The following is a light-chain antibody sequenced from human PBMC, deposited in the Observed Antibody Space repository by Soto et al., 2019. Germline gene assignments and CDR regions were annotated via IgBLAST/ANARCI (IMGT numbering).Light chain of an antibody. Sequence: VVLTQSPATLSLWPGETAILSCGASQSISSSLSWYQQKPGQAPRLLIYDASSRAPGIPTRFSGSGSGTDFPLPNSRLEPEDFSLYYCQQRSSWITFGQGTRLEIE. V-gene: IGKV3-11*01. CDR1: QSISSS. CDR2: DAS. J-gene: IGKJ5*01. CDR3: QQRSSWIT.